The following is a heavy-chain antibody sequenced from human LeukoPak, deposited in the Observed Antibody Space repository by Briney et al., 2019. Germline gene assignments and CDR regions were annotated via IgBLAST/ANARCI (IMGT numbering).Heavy chain of an antibody. CDR1: GFTLSSYA. V-gene: IGHV3-23*01. CDR3: AKDLSHRDYYDSSGSYPGYFDY. J-gene: IGHJ4*02. CDR2: ISGDGGNT. D-gene: IGHD3-22*01. Sequence: GGSLRLSCTASGFTLSSYAMSWVRQAPGKGLEWVSAISGDGGNTYYADSVKGRFTVSRDNPRNTLYLQMNSLRAEDTAVYYCAKDLSHRDYYDSSGSYPGYFDYWGQGTLVTVSS.